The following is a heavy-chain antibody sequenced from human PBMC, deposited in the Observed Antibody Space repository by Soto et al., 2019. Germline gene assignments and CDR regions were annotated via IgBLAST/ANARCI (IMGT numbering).Heavy chain of an antibody. CDR1: GGSISSSSYY. V-gene: IGHV4-39*01. J-gene: IGHJ6*03. D-gene: IGHD1-1*01. CDR2: IYYSGST. Sequence: SETLSLTCTVSGGSISSSSYYWGWIRQPPGKGLEWIGSIYYSGSTYYNPSLKSRVTISVDTSKNQFSLKLSSVTAADTAVYYCARHILRNLNYHYYYLDFWPKGTTVTVAS. CDR3: ARHILRNLNYHYYYLDF.